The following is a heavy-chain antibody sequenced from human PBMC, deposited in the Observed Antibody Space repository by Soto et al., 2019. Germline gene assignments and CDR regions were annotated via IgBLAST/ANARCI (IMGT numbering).Heavy chain of an antibody. J-gene: IGHJ4*02. CDR2: IYHSGST. CDR1: GGSIGSDGYS. Sequence: QLQLQESGSGLVKPSQTLSLTCAVSGGSIGSDGYSWSWIRQPPGKGLEWIGYIYHSGSTYYNPSLKRRVTISVDRSKNQFSLKLSSVTAADTAVYYCAAGGGLPRYYWGQGTLVTVSS. D-gene: IGHD5-12*01. V-gene: IGHV4-30-2*01. CDR3: AAGGGLPRYY.